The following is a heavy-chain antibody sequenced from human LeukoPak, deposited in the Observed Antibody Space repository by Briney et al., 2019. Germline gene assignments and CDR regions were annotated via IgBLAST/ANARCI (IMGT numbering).Heavy chain of an antibody. CDR3: ARDPIAAAGTPAAFDI. CDR2: INPNSGDT. J-gene: IGHJ3*02. D-gene: IGHD6-13*01. V-gene: IGHV1-2*02. CDR1: GYTFTGYY. Sequence: ASVKVSCKASGYTFTGYYMHWVRQAPGQGLEWMGWINPNSGDTNYAQKFQGRVTMTRDTSISTAYMELSRLRSDDTAVYYCARDPIAAAGTPAAFDIWGQGTMVTVSS.